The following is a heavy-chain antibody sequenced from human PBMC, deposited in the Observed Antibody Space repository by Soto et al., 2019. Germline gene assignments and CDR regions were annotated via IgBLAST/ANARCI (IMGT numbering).Heavy chain of an antibody. CDR2: IYYSGST. V-gene: IGHV4-59*01. J-gene: IGHJ3*02. Sequence: QVQLQESGPGLVKPSETLPLTCTVSGGSISSYYWSWIRQPPGKGLEWIGYIYYSGSTNYNPSLKSRVTISVDTSKNQFSLKLSSVTAADTAVYYCARVWGGAFDIWGQGTMVTVSS. D-gene: IGHD3-10*01. CDR1: GGSISSYY. CDR3: ARVWGGAFDI.